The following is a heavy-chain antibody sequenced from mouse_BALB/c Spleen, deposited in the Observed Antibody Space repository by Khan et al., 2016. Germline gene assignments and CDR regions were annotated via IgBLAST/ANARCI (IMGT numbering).Heavy chain of an antibody. J-gene: IGHJ4*01. CDR3: AREENAMDY. Sequence: EVELVESGGGLVKPGGSLKLSCAVSGYTFSSYAMTWVRQTPEKRLHWVAYISSGGATYYPDRVKGQCTSPTDNATNILYLQMSSLGSEDTAIYYCAREENAMDYWGQGTSVTVSS. CDR1: GYTFSSYA. V-gene: IGHV5-6-5*01. CDR2: ISSGGAT.